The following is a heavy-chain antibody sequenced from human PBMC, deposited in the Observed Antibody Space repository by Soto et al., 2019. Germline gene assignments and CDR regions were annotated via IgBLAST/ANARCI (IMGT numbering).Heavy chain of an antibody. CDR1: GNTHTIYF. CDR3: ARGGSYYAH. Sequence: ASVKVSCKASGNTHTIYFIHWLRQARGQGLEWMGWINSVSGGTNYAHKFQGRVTMTRDTSTTTAFMELSGLRSDDTAVYFCARGGSYYAHWGQGTLVTVSS. CDR2: INSVSGGT. J-gene: IGHJ4*02. D-gene: IGHD3-10*01. V-gene: IGHV1-2*02.